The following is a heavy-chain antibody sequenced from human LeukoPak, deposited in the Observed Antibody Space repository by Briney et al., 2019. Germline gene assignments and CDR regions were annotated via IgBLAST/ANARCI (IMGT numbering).Heavy chain of an antibody. V-gene: IGHV4-38-2*01. CDR2: MYHSGNT. CDR1: GYSISSGYY. CDR3: ARLTVFGGTRDY. J-gene: IGHJ4*02. D-gene: IGHD3-3*01. Sequence: SETLSLTCAVSGYSISSGYYWGWIRQPPGKGLEWIGSMYHSGNTYYNPSLKSRVTISVDTYKNQFSLKLSSMTAADTAVYYCARLTVFGGTRDYWGQGTLVTVSS.